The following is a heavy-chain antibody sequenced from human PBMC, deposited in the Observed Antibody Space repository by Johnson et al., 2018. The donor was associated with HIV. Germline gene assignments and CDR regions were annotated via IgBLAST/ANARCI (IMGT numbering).Heavy chain of an antibody. CDR1: GFTFSSYA. D-gene: IGHD5-24*01. Sequence: MQLVESGGGVVQPGRSLRLSCAASGFTFSSYAMHWVRQAPGKGLEWVSGINWNGGSTGYADSVKGRFNISRDNAKNSLYLQMTSLRAEDTAVYYCARGRERGMFDIWGQGTMVTVSS. CDR2: INWNGGST. CDR3: ARGRERGMFDI. V-gene: IGHV3-20*04. J-gene: IGHJ3*02.